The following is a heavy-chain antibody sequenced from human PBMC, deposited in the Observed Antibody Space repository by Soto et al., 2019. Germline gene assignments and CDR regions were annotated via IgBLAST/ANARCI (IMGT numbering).Heavy chain of an antibody. J-gene: IGHJ4*02. D-gene: IGHD2-21*02. V-gene: IGHV1-46*01. CDR2: INSGGGNT. Sequence: ASVKVSCKASGYTFTGYYIYWVRQAPGQGLEFMGAINSGGGNTDYAQKFQGRVTVTRDTSTGTVYMELTSLRFDDTAVYYCAGGNCAGDCYFDYWGQGTLVTVSS. CDR3: AGGNCAGDCYFDY. CDR1: GYTFTGYY.